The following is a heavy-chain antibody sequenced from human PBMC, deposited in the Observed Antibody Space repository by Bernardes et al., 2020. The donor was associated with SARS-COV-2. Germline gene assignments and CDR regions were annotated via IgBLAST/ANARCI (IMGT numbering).Heavy chain of an antibody. V-gene: IGHV1-24*01. D-gene: IGHD3-9*01. CDR1: GYTLIEVP. CDR2: FDPEDGET. Sequence: ASVKVSCKISGYTLIEVPIYLVRQAPGKGLEWMGGFDPEDGETIYAQMFQGRVTMTEDTSTDTAYMELSSLRSEDTAVYYCTTGGWLLSAFEHWGQGTLVTVSS. J-gene: IGHJ4*02. CDR3: TTGGWLLSAFEH.